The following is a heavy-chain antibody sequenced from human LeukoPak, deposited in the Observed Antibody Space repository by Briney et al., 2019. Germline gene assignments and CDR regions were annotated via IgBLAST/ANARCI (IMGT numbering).Heavy chain of an antibody. CDR2: IYYSGST. CDR3: ARGSSGTALFYYYYYMDV. D-gene: IGHD6-13*01. CDR1: GGSFSGYY. J-gene: IGHJ6*03. Sequence: SETLSLTCAVYGGSFSGYYWSWIRQPPGKGLEWIGYIYYSGSTNYNPSLKSRVTMSVDTSKNQFSLKLSSVTAADTAVYYCARGSSGTALFYYYYYMDVWGKGTTVTISS. V-gene: IGHV4-59*12.